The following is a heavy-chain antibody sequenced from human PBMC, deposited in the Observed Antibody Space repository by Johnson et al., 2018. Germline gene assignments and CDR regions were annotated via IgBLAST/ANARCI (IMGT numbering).Heavy chain of an antibody. J-gene: IGHJ6*02. CDR2: IANDGSNR. Sequence: QVQLVQSGGGLVKXGGSLRLXCAASGFTFSSYGMHWVRQSPDKGLEWVADIANDGSNRYYADSVKGRFPISRDNSKNTLYLQMNSLRAEDTAVYYCARECGGSPGYYNYDMDLWGQGTTVTVSS. CDR1: GFTFSSYG. V-gene: IGHV3-30*03. CDR3: ARECGGSPGYYNYDMDL. D-gene: IGHD6-25*01.